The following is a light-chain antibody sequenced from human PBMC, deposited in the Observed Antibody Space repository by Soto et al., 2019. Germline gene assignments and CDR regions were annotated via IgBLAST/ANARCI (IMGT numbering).Light chain of an antibody. CDR3: CSYTDSRTHI. J-gene: IGLJ1*01. CDR1: SSDVGGYNY. Sequence: QSVLTQPASVSGSPGQSITISCTGTSSDVGGYNYVSWYQQRPGKAPKLIIFEVSYRPSGISNRFSASKSGDTASLTISGLQADDEADYYCCSYTDSRTHIFGSGTKVTVL. CDR2: EVS. V-gene: IGLV2-14*01.